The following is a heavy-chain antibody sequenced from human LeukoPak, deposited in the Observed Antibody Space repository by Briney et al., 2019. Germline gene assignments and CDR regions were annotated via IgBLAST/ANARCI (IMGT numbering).Heavy chain of an antibody. V-gene: IGHV5-51*01. D-gene: IGHD5-18*01. J-gene: IGHJ6*02. CDR3: VRHAPYRSGYSYGLMGYYYYGMDV. CDR2: IYPGDSDT. Sequence: GESLKISCKGSGYSFTSYWIGWVRQMPGKGLEWMGIIYPGDSDTRYSPSFQGQVTISADKSISTAYLQWSSLKASDTAMYYCVRHAPYRSGYSYGLMGYYYYGMDVWGQGTTVTVSS. CDR1: GYSFTSYW.